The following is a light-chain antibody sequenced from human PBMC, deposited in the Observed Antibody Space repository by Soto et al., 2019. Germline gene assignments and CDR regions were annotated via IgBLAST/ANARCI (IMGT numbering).Light chain of an antibody. CDR2: YDD. J-gene: IGLJ2*01. V-gene: IGLV1-36*01. Sequence: QSVLTQPPSVSEAPRQRVTISCSGSSSNIGNNAVNWYQQLPGKAPKLLIYYDDLRPSGVSDRFSGSKSGTSASLAISGLQSEDEADYYCAAWDDSLNGLVFGGGTKVTVL. CDR1: SSNIGNNA. CDR3: AAWDDSLNGLV.